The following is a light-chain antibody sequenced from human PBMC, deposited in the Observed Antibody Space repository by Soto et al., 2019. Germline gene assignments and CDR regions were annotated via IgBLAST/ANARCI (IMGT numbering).Light chain of an antibody. CDR2: DAS. J-gene: IGKJ4*01. CDR1: QDISNY. V-gene: IGKV1-33*01. Sequence: DIQMTQSPSSLSASVGDRDTITCQASQDISNYLNWYQQKPGKAPKLLIYDASNLETGVPSRFSGSGSGTDFTFTISSLQPEDIATYYCQQYDNLLGAFGGGTKVEIK. CDR3: QQYDNLLGA.